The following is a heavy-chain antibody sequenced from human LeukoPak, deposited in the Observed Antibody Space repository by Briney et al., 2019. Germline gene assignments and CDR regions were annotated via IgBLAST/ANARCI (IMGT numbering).Heavy chain of an antibody. CDR3: AKGDYDFWSGLDAFDI. CDR1: GFTFSSYS. D-gene: IGHD3-3*01. V-gene: IGHV3-48*01. J-gene: IGHJ3*02. Sequence: PGGSLRLSCAASGFTFSSYSMNWVRQAPGKGLEWVSYISTGSLIYYADSVKGRFTISRDNAKNSLYLQMNSLRAEDTAVYYCAKGDYDFWSGLDAFDIWGQGTMVTVSS. CDR2: ISTGSLI.